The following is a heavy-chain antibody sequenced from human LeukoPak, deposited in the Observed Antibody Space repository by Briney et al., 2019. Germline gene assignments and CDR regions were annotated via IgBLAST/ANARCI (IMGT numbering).Heavy chain of an antibody. D-gene: IGHD5-24*01. CDR3: AKGPKLGDGFHCDY. CDR1: GFSFDNYA. J-gene: IGHJ4*02. CDR2: ISGSADNT. Sequence: GGSLRLSCVASGFSFDNYALSWVRQAPGKGLEWVSGISGSADNTYYADSVKGRFTISRDISKNTVYLQMNNLRVDDTAVYYCAKGPKLGDGFHCDYWGQGTLVTVSS. V-gene: IGHV3-23*01.